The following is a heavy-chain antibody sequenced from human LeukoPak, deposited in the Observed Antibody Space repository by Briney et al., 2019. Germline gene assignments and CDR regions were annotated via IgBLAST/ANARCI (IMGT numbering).Heavy chain of an antibody. CDR3: ARDDSMVRGAMDY. CDR1: GFTFSSYA. D-gene: IGHD3-10*01. V-gene: IGHV3-23*01. Sequence: GGSLRLSCAASGFTFSSYAMSWVRQAPGKGLEWVSAISGSGGSTYYADSVKGRFTISRDNSKNTLYLQMNSLRAEDTAVYYCARDDSMVRGAMDYWGQGTLVTVSS. CDR2: ISGSGGST. J-gene: IGHJ4*02.